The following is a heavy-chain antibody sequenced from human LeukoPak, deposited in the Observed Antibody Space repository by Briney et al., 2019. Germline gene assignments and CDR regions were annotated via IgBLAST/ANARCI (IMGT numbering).Heavy chain of an antibody. V-gene: IGHV3-48*01. CDR1: GFNFNGYN. Sequence: GGSLRLSCMGSGFNFNGYNMNWVRQAAGKGLEWIAYISISGDIRYYTDSVRGRFTISRDNAKNSLYLQVISLRVDDTAVYYCGRLPTLQNQAKHTSWDAFDIWGRGTMITVSA. J-gene: IGHJ3*02. CDR2: ISISGDIR. D-gene: IGHD1-14*01. CDR3: GRLPTLQNQAKHTSWDAFDI.